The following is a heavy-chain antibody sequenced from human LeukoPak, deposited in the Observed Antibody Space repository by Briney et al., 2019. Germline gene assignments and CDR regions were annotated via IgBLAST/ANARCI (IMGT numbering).Heavy chain of an antibody. D-gene: IGHD5-18*01. CDR1: GFTFSDHD. CDR2: ISSSGSTI. V-gene: IGHV3-11*04. Sequence: GGSLRLSCAASGFTFSDHDMSWIRQAPGKGVEWVSYISSSGSTIYYADSVKGRFTISRDNSKNTLYLQMNSLRAEDTAVYYCARDDSGGGYSYGYGFDYWGQGTLVTVSS. J-gene: IGHJ4*02. CDR3: ARDDSGGGYSYGYGFDY.